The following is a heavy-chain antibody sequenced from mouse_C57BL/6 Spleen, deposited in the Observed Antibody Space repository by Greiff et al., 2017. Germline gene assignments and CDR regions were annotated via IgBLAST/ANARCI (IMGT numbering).Heavy chain of an antibody. V-gene: IGHV1-78*01. D-gene: IGHD2-4*01. Sequence: QVQLTESDAELVKPGASVKISCKVSGYTFTDHTIHWMKQRPEQGLEWIGNIYPRDGSTKYTEKFKGKATLTADKSSSTAYMQLNSLTSEDDEVYFYARYDYDGRGYCAMDYWGRGTSVTVSS. CDR3: ARYDYDGRGYCAMDY. J-gene: IGHJ4*01. CDR1: GYTFTDHT. CDR2: IYPRDGST.